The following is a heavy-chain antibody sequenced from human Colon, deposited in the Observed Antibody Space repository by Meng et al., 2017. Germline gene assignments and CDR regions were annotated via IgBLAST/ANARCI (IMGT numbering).Heavy chain of an antibody. Sequence: GESLKISCAASGFTFSSYWMSWVRQAPGKGLEWVANIKQDGSEKYYVDSVKGRFTISRDNAKNSLYLQMNSLRAEDTAVYYCASPHYGDYGFWYFDLWGRGARVTVAS. V-gene: IGHV3-7*01. CDR3: ASPHYGDYGFWYFDL. CDR2: IKQDGSEK. J-gene: IGHJ2*01. D-gene: IGHD4-17*01. CDR1: GFTFSSYW.